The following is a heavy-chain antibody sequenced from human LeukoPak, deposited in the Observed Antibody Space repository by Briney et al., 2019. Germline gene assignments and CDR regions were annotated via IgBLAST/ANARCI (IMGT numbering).Heavy chain of an antibody. CDR1: GYTFTSYY. CDR3: ARDLGTYYYDSGGYHHDAFDI. V-gene: IGHV1-46*01. D-gene: IGHD3-22*01. Sequence: ASVKVSCKASGYTFTSYYMHWVRQAPGQGLEWMGIINPSGGSTSYAQKFQGRVTMTGDTSTSTVYMELSSLRSEDTAVYYCARDLGTYYYDSGGYHHDAFDIWGQGTMVTVSS. J-gene: IGHJ3*02. CDR2: INPSGGST.